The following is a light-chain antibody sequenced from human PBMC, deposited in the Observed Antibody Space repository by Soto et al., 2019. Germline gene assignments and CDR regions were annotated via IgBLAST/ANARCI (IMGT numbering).Light chain of an antibody. CDR1: QSISSY. V-gene: IGKV1-39*01. CDR3: QHYNSYSEA. J-gene: IGKJ1*01. CDR2: AAS. Sequence: DIQMTQSPSSLSASVGDRVTITCRASQSISSYLNWYQQKPGKAPKLLIYAASSLQSGVPSRFGGSGSGTDFTLTISSLQPEDFATYYCQHYNSYSEALGQGTKVDIK.